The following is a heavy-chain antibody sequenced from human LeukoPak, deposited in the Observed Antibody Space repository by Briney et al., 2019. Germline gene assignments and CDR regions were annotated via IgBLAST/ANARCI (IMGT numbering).Heavy chain of an antibody. CDR1: GYSFTSYW. D-gene: IGHD3-16*01. J-gene: IGHJ5*02. CDR3: ARQRFTTRAYAGNWFDP. V-gene: IGHV5-51*01. Sequence: GESLKISCKGSGYSFTSYWIGWVRQMPGKGLEWMGISYPGDSDTRYSPSFQCQVTISADKSISTAYLQWSSLKASDTAMYYCARQRFTTRAYAGNWFDPWGQGTLVTVSS. CDR2: SYPGDSDT.